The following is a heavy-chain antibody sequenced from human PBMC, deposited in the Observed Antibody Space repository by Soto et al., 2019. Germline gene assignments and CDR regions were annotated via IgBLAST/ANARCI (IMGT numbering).Heavy chain of an antibody. CDR3: ARARDVVVPAAPDY. D-gene: IGHD2-2*01. CDR1: GYTFTGYY. V-gene: IGHV1-2*04. CDR2: INPNSGGT. Sequence: ASVKVSCKVSGYTFTGYYMHWVRQAPGQGLEWMGWINPNSGGTNYAQKFQGWVTMTRDTSISTAYMELSRLRSDDTAVYYCARARDVVVPAAPDYWGQGTLVTVSS. J-gene: IGHJ4*02.